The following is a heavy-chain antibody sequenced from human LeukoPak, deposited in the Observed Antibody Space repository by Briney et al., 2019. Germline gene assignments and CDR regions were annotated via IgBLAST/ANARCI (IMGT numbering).Heavy chain of an antibody. CDR3: ASVDTAMALDY. J-gene: IGHJ4*02. D-gene: IGHD5-18*01. Sequence: PSETLSLTCAVSGGSISSGGYSWSWIRQPPGKGLEWIGYIYHSGSTYYNPPLKSRVTISVDRSKNQFSLKLSSVTAADTAVYYCASVDTAMALDYWGQGTLVTVSS. CDR2: IYHSGST. V-gene: IGHV4-30-2*01. CDR1: GGSISSGGYS.